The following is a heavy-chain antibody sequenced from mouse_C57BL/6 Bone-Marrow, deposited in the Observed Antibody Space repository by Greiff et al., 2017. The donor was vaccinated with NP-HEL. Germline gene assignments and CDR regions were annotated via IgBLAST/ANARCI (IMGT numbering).Heavy chain of an antibody. J-gene: IGHJ2*01. Sequence: VQLKESGGGLVKPGGSLKLSCAASGFTFSSYAMSWVRQTPEKRLEWVATISDGGSYTYYPDNVKGRFTISRDNAKNNLYLQMSHLKSEDTAMYYCARDLLGSYDYWGQGTTLTVSS. CDR2: ISDGGSYT. D-gene: IGHD1-1*02. V-gene: IGHV5-4*01. CDR1: GFTFSSYA. CDR3: ARDLLGSYDY.